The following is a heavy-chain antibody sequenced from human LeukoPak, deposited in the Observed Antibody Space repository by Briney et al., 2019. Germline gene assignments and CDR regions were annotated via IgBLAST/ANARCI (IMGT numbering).Heavy chain of an antibody. CDR2: ISSSGSTI. D-gene: IGHD2-15*01. J-gene: IGHJ6*03. Sequence: GGSLRLSCAASGFTFSSYEMNWVRQAPGKGLEWVSYISSSGSTIYYADSVKGRFTISRDNAKNSLYLQMNSLRAEDTAVYYCARESLYCSGGSCYGGDYYYYYMDVWGKGTTVTISS. V-gene: IGHV3-48*03. CDR1: GFTFSSYE. CDR3: ARESLYCSGGSCYGGDYYYYYMDV.